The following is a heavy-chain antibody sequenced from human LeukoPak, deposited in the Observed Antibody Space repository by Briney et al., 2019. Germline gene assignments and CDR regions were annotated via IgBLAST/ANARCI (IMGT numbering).Heavy chain of an antibody. Sequence: GGSLRLSCAASGFNFDTYSMNWVRQAPGKGLEWVSFISSRSSYIYYADSVKGRFTISRDNAKNSLYLQMNSLRAEDTAVYYCARGSYGSGSYSYYFDYWGQGTLVTVSS. V-gene: IGHV3-21*01. J-gene: IGHJ4*02. CDR2: ISSRSSYI. CDR1: GFNFDTYS. CDR3: ARGSYGSGSYSYYFDY. D-gene: IGHD3-10*01.